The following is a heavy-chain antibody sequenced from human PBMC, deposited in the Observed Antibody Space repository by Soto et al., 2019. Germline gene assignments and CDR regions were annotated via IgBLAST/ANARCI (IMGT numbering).Heavy chain of an antibody. CDR1: GGTFNNHA. V-gene: IGHV1-69*01. CDR3: VRCKMREMATIWWDKGSDP. CDR2: IMPIFGTS. D-gene: IGHD5-12*01. Sequence: QVQLVQSGAEVKKPGSSVKVSCKASGGTFNNHAINWVRQAPGQGLEWMGGIMPIFGTSNYAQKFQGRVTFPEDGSTRTAYMELRSLRSEDTAVYSWVRCKMREMATIWWDKGSDPWGQGTLVTVSS. J-gene: IGHJ5*02.